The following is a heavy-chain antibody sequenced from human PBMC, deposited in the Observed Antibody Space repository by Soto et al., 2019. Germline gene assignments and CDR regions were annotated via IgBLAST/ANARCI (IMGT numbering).Heavy chain of an antibody. D-gene: IGHD3-16*01. Sequence: QVQVQESGPGLVKPSETLSLTCNVSGGSVSNYYWTWVRQSAEKGLEWIAYMYYNGNINYNPSLKSRVTRSIDTSKNQFSLTLKSVTAADTAVYYCASGGNWFAPWGQGIQVTVSS. CDR1: GGSVSNYY. CDR3: ASGGNWFAP. CDR2: MYYNGNI. J-gene: IGHJ5*02. V-gene: IGHV4-59*02.